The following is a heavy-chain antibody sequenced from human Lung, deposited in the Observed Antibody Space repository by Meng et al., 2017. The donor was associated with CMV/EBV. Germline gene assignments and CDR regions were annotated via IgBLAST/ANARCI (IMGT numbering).Heavy chain of an antibody. CDR3: AREFCSSNGCYPPDV. CDR1: GFTFSSYS. Sequence: GGSLRLSCAASGFTFSSYSINWVRQAPGKGLEWVSSISSRSSYIYYADSVKGRFTISRDNAKNSLYLQMNSLRAEDTAVYYCAREFCSSNGCYPPDVWGQGTTVXVSS. J-gene: IGHJ6*02. V-gene: IGHV3-21*01. CDR2: ISSRSSYI. D-gene: IGHD2-2*01.